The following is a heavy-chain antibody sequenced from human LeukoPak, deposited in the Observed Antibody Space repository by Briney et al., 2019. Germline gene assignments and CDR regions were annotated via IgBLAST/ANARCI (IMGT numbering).Heavy chain of an antibody. J-gene: IGHJ4*02. V-gene: IGHV3-23*01. D-gene: IGHD5-18*01. CDR3: AKEHNYGLDYFDS. CDR1: GFIFSSYA. CDR2: IGGSGDST. Sequence: GGSLRLSCAASGFIFSSYALSRVRQAPGKGLEWVSAIGGSGDSTYYADSEKGRFTISRDNSKNTVYLQMNSLRAEDTAIYYCAKEHNYGLDYFDSWGQGTLVTVSS.